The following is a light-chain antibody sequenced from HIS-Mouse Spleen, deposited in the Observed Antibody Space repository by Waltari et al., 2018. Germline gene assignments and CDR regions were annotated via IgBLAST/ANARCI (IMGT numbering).Light chain of an antibody. Sequence: SYELTQPPSVSVSPGHTARITCSGDAFPKQLAYWYQQKSGQAPLLVSYEDSKRPSGIPERFSGSSSGTMATLTISGAQVEDEADYYCYSTDSSGNHRVLGGGTKLTVL. V-gene: IGLV3-10*01. J-gene: IGLJ2*01. CDR1: AFPKQL. CDR2: EDS. CDR3: YSTDSSGNHRV.